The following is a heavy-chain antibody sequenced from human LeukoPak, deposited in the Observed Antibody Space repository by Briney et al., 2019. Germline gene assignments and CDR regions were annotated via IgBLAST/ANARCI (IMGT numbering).Heavy chain of an antibody. CDR1: GFTFSSYA. CDR2: ISYDGSNK. CDR3: ARDPDGIVGATYLDY. D-gene: IGHD1-26*01. J-gene: IGHJ4*02. V-gene: IGHV3-30*01. Sequence: GGSLRLSCAASGFTFSSYAMHWVRQAPGKGLEWVAVISYDGSNKYYADSVKGRFTISRDNSKNTLYLQMNSLRAEDTAVYYCARDPDGIVGATYLDYWGQGTLVTVSS.